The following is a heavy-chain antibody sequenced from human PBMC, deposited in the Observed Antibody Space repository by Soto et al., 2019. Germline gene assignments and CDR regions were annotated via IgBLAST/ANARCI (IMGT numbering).Heavy chain of an antibody. J-gene: IGHJ5*02. CDR1: GYTFTGYY. CDR2: INPNSGGT. V-gene: IGHV1-2*02. D-gene: IGHD6-6*01. Sequence: ASVKVSCKASGYTFTGYYMHWVRQAPGQGLEWMGWINPNSGGTNYAQTFQGRVTMTRDTSIITAYMELSRLRSDDTAIYYCARGSDSNSNRFDPWGPGTLVTVSS. CDR3: ARGSDSNSNRFDP.